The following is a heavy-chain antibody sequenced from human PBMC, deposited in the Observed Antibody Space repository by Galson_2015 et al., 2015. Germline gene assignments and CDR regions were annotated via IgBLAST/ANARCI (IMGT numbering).Heavy chain of an antibody. V-gene: IGHV3-15*01. D-gene: IGHD3-10*01. J-gene: IGHJ6*02. CDR2: IKSKTDGGTT. Sequence: SLRLSCAASGFTFSNAWMSWVRQAPGKGLEWVGRIKSKTDGGTTDYAAPVKGRFTISRDDSKNTLYLQMNSLKTEDTAVYYCTTDSAYYGSGDGYYYGMDVRGQGTTVTVSS. CDR3: TTDSAYYGSGDGYYYGMDV. CDR1: GFTFSNAW.